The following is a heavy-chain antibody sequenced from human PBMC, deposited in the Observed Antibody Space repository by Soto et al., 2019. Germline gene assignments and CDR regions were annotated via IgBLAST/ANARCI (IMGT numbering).Heavy chain of an antibody. Sequence: QVQLVESGGGVVQPGRSLRLSCAASGFTFSSYGMHWVRQAPGKGLEWVAVISYDGSNKYYADSVKGRFTISRDNSKNTLYLQMNSLRAEDTAVYYCAKDNLLAATVTWYFDLWGRGTLVTVSS. CDR1: GFTFSSYG. J-gene: IGHJ2*01. D-gene: IGHD4-17*01. CDR2: ISYDGSNK. CDR3: AKDNLLAATVTWYFDL. V-gene: IGHV3-30*18.